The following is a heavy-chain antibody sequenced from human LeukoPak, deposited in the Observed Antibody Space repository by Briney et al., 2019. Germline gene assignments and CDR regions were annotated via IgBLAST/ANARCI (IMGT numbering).Heavy chain of an antibody. Sequence: SETLSLTCTVSGGSISSYYWSWVRQPPGKGLEWIGYIYYSGSTNYNPSLKSRVTISVDTSKNQFSLKLSSVTAADMAVYYCARGRGGYDYNFFDYWGQGTLVTVSS. J-gene: IGHJ4*02. CDR1: GGSISSYY. CDR3: ARGRGGYDYNFFDY. D-gene: IGHD5-12*01. V-gene: IGHV4-59*01. CDR2: IYYSGST.